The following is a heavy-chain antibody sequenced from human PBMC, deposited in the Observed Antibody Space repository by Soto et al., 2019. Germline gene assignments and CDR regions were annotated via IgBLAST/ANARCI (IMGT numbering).Heavy chain of an antibody. CDR1: GFNLRSFV. Sequence: GGSLRLSCGVSGFNLRSFVMYWVRQPPGKGLEWVAVISSDSSGEDYADSVKGRFIISRDNSKNILYLQMNGLQAEDGAVYYCARGPWAAAGTWGFDSWGQGTLVTVSS. V-gene: IGHV3-30*03. CDR3: ARGPWAAAGTWGFDS. J-gene: IGHJ4*02. CDR2: ISSDSSGE. D-gene: IGHD6-13*01.